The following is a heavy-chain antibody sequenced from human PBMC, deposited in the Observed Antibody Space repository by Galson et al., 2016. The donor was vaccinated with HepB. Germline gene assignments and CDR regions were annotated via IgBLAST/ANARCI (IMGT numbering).Heavy chain of an antibody. D-gene: IGHD5-18*01. CDR3: EALDTATFRTAY. CDR2: IKQDGSEE. V-gene: IGHV3-7*03. CDR1: GFAFSRNW. J-gene: IGHJ4*02. Sequence: SLRLSCAAAGFAFSRNWMSWVRQAPGKGLEWVACIKQDGSEERYVASVRGRFTISTDSAKRSLYLQMNSLKVEDTATYYCEALDTATFRTAYWGQGSLVTVS.